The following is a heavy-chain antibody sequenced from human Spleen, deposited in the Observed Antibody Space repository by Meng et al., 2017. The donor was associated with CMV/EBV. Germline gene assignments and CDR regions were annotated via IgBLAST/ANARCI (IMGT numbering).Heavy chain of an antibody. D-gene: IGHD3-3*01. CDR1: GGTFISYT. J-gene: IGHJ6*02. CDR3: ARDKVPSGVVIASGYGMDV. V-gene: IGHV1-69*04. Sequence: SVKVSCKASGGTFISYTISWVRQAPGQGLEWMGRIIPILGIANYAQKFQGRVTMTRDTSISTAYMELSRLRSDDTAVYYCARDKVPSGVVIASGYGMDVWGQGTTVTVSS. CDR2: IIPILGIA.